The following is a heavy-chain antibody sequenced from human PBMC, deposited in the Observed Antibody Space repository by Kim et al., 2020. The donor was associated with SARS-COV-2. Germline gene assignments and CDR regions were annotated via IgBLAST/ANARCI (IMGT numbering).Heavy chain of an antibody. Sequence: GGSLRLSCAASGFTLSYYWMTWVRQAPGKGLEWVAIIKNDGSEKDYGDSVKGRFAISRDNAKNSLYLQMNSLRADDTAVYYCVRGGSAEMDLWGQGTLVIVSS. CDR1: GFTLSYYW. CDR2: IKNDGSEK. CDR3: VRGGSAEMDL. D-gene: IGHD1-26*01. J-gene: IGHJ5*02. V-gene: IGHV3-7*03.